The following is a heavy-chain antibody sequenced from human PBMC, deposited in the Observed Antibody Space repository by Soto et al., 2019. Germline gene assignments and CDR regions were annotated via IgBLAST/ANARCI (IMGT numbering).Heavy chain of an antibody. CDR3: ATQAPLSYYGMDV. Sequence: QVQLVQSGAEVKTPGSSVKVSCKASGCTFSSYAISWVRQAPGQGLEWMGGFIPIFGTANYAQKFQGRVTITADESTSTAYTEPSSLRSEDTAVYYCATQAPLSYYGMDVWGQGTTVTVSS. J-gene: IGHJ6*02. V-gene: IGHV1-69*01. CDR1: GCTFSSYA. CDR2: FIPIFGTA.